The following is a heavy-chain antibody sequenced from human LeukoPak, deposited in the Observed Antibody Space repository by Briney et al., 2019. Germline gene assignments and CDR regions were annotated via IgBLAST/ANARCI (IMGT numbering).Heavy chain of an antibody. D-gene: IGHD3-16*01. Sequence: ASVKVSCKASGGTFSSYAISWVRQAPGQGLEWMGRIIPILSIANYAQKFQGRATITADKSTSTAYMELSSLRSEDTAVYYCARAGGISTASFDYWGQGTLVTVSS. CDR1: GGTFSSYA. CDR2: IIPILSIA. V-gene: IGHV1-69*04. CDR3: ARAGGISTASFDY. J-gene: IGHJ4*02.